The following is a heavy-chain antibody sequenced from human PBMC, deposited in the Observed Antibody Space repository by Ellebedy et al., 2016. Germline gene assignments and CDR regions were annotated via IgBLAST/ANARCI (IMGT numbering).Heavy chain of an antibody. V-gene: IGHV3-30*03. J-gene: IGHJ4*02. D-gene: IGHD6-19*01. Sequence: GGSLRLXCAASGFTFSSYGMHWVRQAPGKGLEWVAVISYDGSNKYYADSVKGRFTISRDNSKNTLYLQMNSLRAEDTAVYYCARNTAGAGNFDYWGQGTLVTVSS. CDR3: ARNTAGAGNFDY. CDR2: ISYDGSNK. CDR1: GFTFSSYG.